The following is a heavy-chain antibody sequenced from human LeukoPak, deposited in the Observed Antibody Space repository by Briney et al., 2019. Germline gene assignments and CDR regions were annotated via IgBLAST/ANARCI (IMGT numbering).Heavy chain of an antibody. D-gene: IGHD6-13*01. Sequence: GGSLRLSCAASGITVSSNYMSWVRQAPGKGLEWVSVIYSGGSTYYADSVKGRFTISRDNSKNTLYLQMNSLRAEDTAVYYCARRAAAGLNWFDPWGQGTLVTVSS. V-gene: IGHV3-66*04. J-gene: IGHJ5*02. CDR3: ARRAAAGLNWFDP. CDR1: GITVSSNY. CDR2: IYSGGST.